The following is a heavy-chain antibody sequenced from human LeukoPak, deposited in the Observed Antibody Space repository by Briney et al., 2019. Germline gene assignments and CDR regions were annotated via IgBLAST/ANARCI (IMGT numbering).Heavy chain of an antibody. CDR2: IYYSGTT. CDR3: ASPRGIRMGYFDY. J-gene: IGHJ4*02. Sequence: PSETLSLTCTVSGDSITSTTYYWGWIRQSPGKGLEWIGSIYYSGTTYYNPSLKSRVTISVDTSKNQFSLKLSSVTAADTAVYYCASPRGIRMGYFDYWGQGTLVTVSS. V-gene: IGHV4-39*07. D-gene: IGHD3-16*01. CDR1: GDSITSTTYY.